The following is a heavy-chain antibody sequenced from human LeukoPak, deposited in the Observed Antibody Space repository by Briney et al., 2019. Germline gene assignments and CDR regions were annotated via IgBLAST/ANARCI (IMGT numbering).Heavy chain of an antibody. CDR1: GYTFNGYY. V-gene: IGHV1-2*02. J-gene: IGHJ6*03. Sequence: GAAVKVSCKSSGYTFNGYYMHWVRQAPGQGLEWMGWINPNNGGTNYAQKFQGRVTMTRDTSISTAYMELSRLRSDDTAVYYCARVTAHYYMDVWGKGTTVTVSS. CDR3: ARVTAHYYMDV. CDR2: INPNNGGT. D-gene: IGHD5-18*01.